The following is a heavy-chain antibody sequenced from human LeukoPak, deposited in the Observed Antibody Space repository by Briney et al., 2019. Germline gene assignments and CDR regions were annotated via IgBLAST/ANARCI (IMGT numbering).Heavy chain of an antibody. CDR1: GYSFTSYW. V-gene: IGHV5-51*01. CDR2: IYPGDSDT. Sequence: GESLKISCKGSGYSFTSYWIGWVRQRPGKGLEWMGIIYPGDSDTRYSPSFQGQVTISADKSISTAYLQWSSLKASDTAMYYCARSTADYYYYYGMDVWGQGTTVTVSS. D-gene: IGHD5-18*01. J-gene: IGHJ6*02. CDR3: ARSTADYYYYYGMDV.